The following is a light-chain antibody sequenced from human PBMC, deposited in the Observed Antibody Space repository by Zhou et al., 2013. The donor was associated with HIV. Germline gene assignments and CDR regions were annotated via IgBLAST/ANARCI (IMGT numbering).Light chain of an antibody. CDR1: QSVSSY. CDR2: DAS. J-gene: IGKJ2*01. CDR3: QQRSNWPPEDT. Sequence: EIVMTQSPATLSVSPGERATLSCRASQSVSSYLDWYQQKPGQAPRLLIYDASNRATGIPARFSGSGSGTDFTLTISSLEPEDFAVYYCQQRSNWPPEDTFGQGTKLEIK. V-gene: IGKV3-11*01.